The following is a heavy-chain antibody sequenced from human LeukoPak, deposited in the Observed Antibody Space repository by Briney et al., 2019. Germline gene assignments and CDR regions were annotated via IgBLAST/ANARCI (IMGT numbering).Heavy chain of an antibody. CDR3: ANAKYYSSGWSLYYFNY. D-gene: IGHD6-19*01. CDR1: GSTLSTYV. CDR2: ISGRDVST. Sequence: GGSLRLSCAASGSTLSTYVMSWVRQAPGKGLEWFSTISGRDVSTDYADSVKGRFTISRDNSKNTLYLQMNSLRAEDTAVYYCANAKYYSSGWSLYYFNYWGQGTLVTVSS. V-gene: IGHV3-23*01. J-gene: IGHJ4*02.